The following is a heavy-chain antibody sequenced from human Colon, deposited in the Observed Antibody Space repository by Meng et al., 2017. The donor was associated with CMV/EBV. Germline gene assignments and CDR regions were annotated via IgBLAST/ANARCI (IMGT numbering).Heavy chain of an antibody. V-gene: IGHV3-48*03. CDR2: ISSLASTT. CDR3: ARDRWCTRTKCDKFGDYGMDV. D-gene: IGHD2-8*01. CDR1: GLIFSDYE. Sequence: GESLKISCVVSGLIFSDYEMNWVRQAPGKGLEWISYISSLASTTHYADSVKGRFTISRDNAKNSLFLEMNSLRAEDTAVYYCARDRWCTRTKCDKFGDYGMDVWGQGTTVTVSS. J-gene: IGHJ6*02.